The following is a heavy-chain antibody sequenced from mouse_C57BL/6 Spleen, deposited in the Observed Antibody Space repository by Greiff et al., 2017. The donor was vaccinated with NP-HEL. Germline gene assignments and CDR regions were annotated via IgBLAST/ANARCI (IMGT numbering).Heavy chain of an antibody. Sequence: EVKVVESEGGLVQPGSSMKLSCTASGFTFSDYYMAWVRQVPEKGLEWVANINYDGSSTYYLDSLKSRFIISRDNAKNILYLQMSSLKSEDTATYYCARDYGDSYAMDYWGQGTSVTVSS. CDR3: ARDYGDSYAMDY. V-gene: IGHV5-16*01. CDR1: GFTFSDYY. D-gene: IGHD1-1*01. J-gene: IGHJ4*01. CDR2: INYDGSST.